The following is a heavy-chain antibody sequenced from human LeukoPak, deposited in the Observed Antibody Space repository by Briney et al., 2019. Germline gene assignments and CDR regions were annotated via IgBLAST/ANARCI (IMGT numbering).Heavy chain of an antibody. D-gene: IGHD3-10*01. CDR1: GFTFSSYG. CDR3: AKRGLWGSGSYYYYYYYMDV. Sequence: GGSLRLSCAASGFTFSSYGMHWVRQAPGKGLEWVAFIRYDGSNKYYADSVKGRFTISRDNSKNTLYLQMNSLRAEDTAVYYCAKRGLWGSGSYYYYYYYMDVWGKGTTVTISS. J-gene: IGHJ6*03. CDR2: IRYDGSNK. V-gene: IGHV3-30*02.